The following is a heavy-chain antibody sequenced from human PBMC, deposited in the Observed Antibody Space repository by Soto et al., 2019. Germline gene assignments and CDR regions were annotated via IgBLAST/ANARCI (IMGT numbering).Heavy chain of an antibody. CDR3: ARGSYYYASSGRIANWYFDL. D-gene: IGHD3-22*01. V-gene: IGHV1-69*06. CDR2: IIPIFGTA. CDR1: GGTFSSYA. J-gene: IGHJ2*01. Sequence: QVQLVQSGAEVKKPGSSVKVSCKASGGTFSSYAISWVRQAPGQGLEWMGGIIPIFGTANYAQKFQGRVTITADKSTSTAYMELSSLRSEDTAVYYCARGSYYYASSGRIANWYFDLWGRGTLVTVSS.